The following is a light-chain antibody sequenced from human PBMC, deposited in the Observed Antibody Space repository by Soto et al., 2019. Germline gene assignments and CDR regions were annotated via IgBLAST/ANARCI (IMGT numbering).Light chain of an antibody. V-gene: IGKV3-15*01. CDR3: QQYNNWPST. CDR1: QSVSRN. J-gene: IGKJ2*01. CDR2: AAS. Sequence: EIVMTQSPATLSVSPGERATLSCRASQSVSRNLAWYQQKPGQAPRLLIYAASTRATGIPARFSGSGSGTEFTLTIGSLQSEDCAVYYCQQYNNWPSTFGQGTKLEIK.